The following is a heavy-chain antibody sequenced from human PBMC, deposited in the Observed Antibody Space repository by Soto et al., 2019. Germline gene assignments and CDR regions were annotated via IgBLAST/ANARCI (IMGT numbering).Heavy chain of an antibody. D-gene: IGHD6-13*01. CDR3: ARDGEGKAAAGMVY. J-gene: IGHJ4*02. Sequence: QVQLVQSGAEVKKPGASVRVSCKASGYTITCCAMHWVRQAPGQRPEWMGWINASDGETKYSQNFQGRLTIIRDTSARTAYMELSSLRSEDTAVYYCARDGEGKAAAGMVYWGQGTLVTVSS. V-gene: IGHV1-3*01. CDR1: GYTITCCA. CDR2: INASDGET.